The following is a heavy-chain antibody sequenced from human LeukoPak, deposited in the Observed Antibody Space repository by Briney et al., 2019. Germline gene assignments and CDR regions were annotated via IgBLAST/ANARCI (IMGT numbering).Heavy chain of an antibody. CDR1: GFTFSTFA. J-gene: IGHJ4*02. CDR2: IFPSGGEI. D-gene: IGHD2-8*02. Sequence: QSGGSLRLPCAASGFTFSTFAMIWVRQPPGKGLEWVSSIFPSGGEIHYADSVRGRFTISRDNSKSTLSLQMNSLRAEDTAIYYCATYRQVLLPFESWGQGTLVTVSS. V-gene: IGHV3-23*01. CDR3: ATYRQVLLPFES.